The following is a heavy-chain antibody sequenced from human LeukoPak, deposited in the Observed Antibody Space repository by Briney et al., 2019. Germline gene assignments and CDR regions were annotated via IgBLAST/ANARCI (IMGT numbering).Heavy chain of an antibody. J-gene: IGHJ4*02. CDR2: ISSSGSFK. D-gene: IGHD3-22*01. CDR1: GFTFSTYS. Sequence: GGSLRLSCAASGFTFSTYSMTWVRQAPGKGLEWVSSISSSGSFKYYTDSVRGRFTIYRDNAKNTLYLQMNSLGAEDTAVYYCARGQTGYYDSSGYYYVYWGQGTLVAVSS. V-gene: IGHV3-21*01. CDR3: ARGQTGYYDSSGYYYVY.